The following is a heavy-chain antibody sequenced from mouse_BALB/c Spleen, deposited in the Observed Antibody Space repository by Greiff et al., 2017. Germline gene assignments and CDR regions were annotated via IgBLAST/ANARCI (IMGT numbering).Heavy chain of an antibody. V-gene: IGHV2-2*02. CDR3: ARRGNYYAMDY. J-gene: IGHJ4*01. Sequence: QVQLKESGPGLVQPSQSLSITCTVSGFSLTSYGVHWVRQSPGKGLEWLGVIWSGGSTDYNAAFISRLSISKDNSKSQVFFKMNSLQANVTAIYYCARRGNYYAMDYWGQGTSVTVSS. CDR1: GFSLTSYG. CDR2: IWSGGST.